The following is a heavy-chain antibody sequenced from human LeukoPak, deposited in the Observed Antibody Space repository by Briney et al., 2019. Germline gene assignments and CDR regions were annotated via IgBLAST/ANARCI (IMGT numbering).Heavy chain of an antibody. J-gene: IGHJ5*02. CDR1: GYTFTGYY. D-gene: IGHD2-21*01. CDR3: ARGFRLGAIEDWFDP. Sequence: ASVKVSCKASGYTFTGYYMHWVRQAPGQGLEWMGWINPNSGGTNYAQKFQGRVTMTRDTSIATAYMELSSLRSDDTAVYYCARGFRLGAIEDWFDPWGQGTLVTVSS. V-gene: IGHV1-2*02. CDR2: INPNSGGT.